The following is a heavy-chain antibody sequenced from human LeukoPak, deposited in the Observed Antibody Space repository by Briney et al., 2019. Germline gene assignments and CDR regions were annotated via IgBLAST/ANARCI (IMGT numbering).Heavy chain of an antibody. Sequence: ASVKVSCKASGYTFSDYGISWVRQAPGQGLEWMGWISGYIDNTNYIQKLEGRVTMTRDTATSTAYMELRSLTSNDTAVYYCARLGGLEVLDYWGQGTLITVSS. V-gene: IGHV1-18*01. CDR3: ARLGGLEVLDY. CDR1: GYTFSDYG. J-gene: IGHJ4*02. CDR2: ISGYIDNT. D-gene: IGHD1-1*01.